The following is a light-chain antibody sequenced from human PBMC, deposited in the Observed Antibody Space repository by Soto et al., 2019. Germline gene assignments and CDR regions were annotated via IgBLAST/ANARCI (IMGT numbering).Light chain of an antibody. Sequence: EILLTQSPGTRSLSAGERATLSCRASQTISSSYLAWYQQKPGQAPRLLIYAASSRVTGIPDRFSGSGSGTDFTLTINRLEPEDFAVYYCQQYGNSPQTFGQGTKVDIK. CDR2: AAS. J-gene: IGKJ1*01. V-gene: IGKV3-20*01. CDR3: QQYGNSPQT. CDR1: QTISSSY.